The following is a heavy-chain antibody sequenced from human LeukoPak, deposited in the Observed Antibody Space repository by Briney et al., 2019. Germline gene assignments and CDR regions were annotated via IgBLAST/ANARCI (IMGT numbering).Heavy chain of an antibody. V-gene: IGHV4-39*01. Sequence: SETLSLTCTVSGASISSSTYHWGWIRQPPGKGLEWIGSTFFRGSTYYNPSLKSRVTISVDTSKNQFSLRLSSVTAADTAVYYRARHGIDVLLKDYYFDYWGQGTRVTVSS. J-gene: IGHJ4*02. D-gene: IGHD3-16*01. CDR2: TFFRGST. CDR3: ARHGIDVLLKDYYFDY. CDR1: GASISSSTYH.